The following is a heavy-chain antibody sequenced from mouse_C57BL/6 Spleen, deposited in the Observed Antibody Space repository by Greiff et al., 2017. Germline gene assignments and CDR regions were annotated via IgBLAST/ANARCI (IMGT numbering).Heavy chain of an antibody. CDR2: IDPSDSYT. Sequence: QVQLQQPGAELVRPGTSVKLSCKASGYTFTSYWMHWVKQRPGQGLEWIGVIDPSDSYTNYNQKFKGKATLTVDTSSSTAYMELHSLTSEDSAVYFCARSPYYSNYGGYFDVWGTGTTVTVSS. CDR1: GYTFTSYW. J-gene: IGHJ1*03. CDR3: ARSPYYSNYGGYFDV. D-gene: IGHD2-5*01. V-gene: IGHV1-59*01.